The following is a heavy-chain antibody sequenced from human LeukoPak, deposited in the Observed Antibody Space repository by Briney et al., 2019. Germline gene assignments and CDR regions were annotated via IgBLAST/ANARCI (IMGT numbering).Heavy chain of an antibody. CDR1: GFTFSSYW. V-gene: IGHV3-7*03. Sequence: GGSLRLSCAASGFTFSSYWMSWVRQAPGKGLEWVANIKQDGSEENFVDSVKGRFTISRDNAKNSLFLQMDSLRVEDTAVYYCAKGLFSGYDKYLDSWGQGTLVTVSS. D-gene: IGHD5-12*01. J-gene: IGHJ4*02. CDR2: IKQDGSEE. CDR3: AKGLFSGYDKYLDS.